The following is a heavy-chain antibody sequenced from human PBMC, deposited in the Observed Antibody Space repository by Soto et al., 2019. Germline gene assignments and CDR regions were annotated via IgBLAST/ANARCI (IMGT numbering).Heavy chain of an antibody. CDR2: ISTYKGKA. CDR1: GYTFTSFG. V-gene: IGHV1-18*04. J-gene: IGHJ3*02. D-gene: IGHD4-4*01. CDR3: AKDGYGNNDGDALHI. Sequence: QGQLVQSGAEVKKPGASVKVSCKASGYTFTSFGITWVRKAPGQGLDWRGWISTYKGKANYAQKLQGRVTVTRDTSTNTAYMELRSLRSDDTAVYYCAKDGYGNNDGDALHIWGQGTMVTVSS.